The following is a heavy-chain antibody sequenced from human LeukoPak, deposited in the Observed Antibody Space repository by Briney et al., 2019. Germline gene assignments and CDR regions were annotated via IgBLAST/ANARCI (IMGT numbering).Heavy chain of an antibody. Sequence: GASVKVSCTASGYTFTTSDINWVRQAPGQGLEWMGWISPSNGNTDYAQKFQGRVTMTTDISTTTAYLELRSLRSDDTAVYYCATDTSYSWYDTFGEYWGQGTLVTVSS. V-gene: IGHV1-18*01. CDR3: ATDTSYSWYDTFGEY. J-gene: IGHJ4*02. CDR1: GYTFTTSD. CDR2: ISPSNGNT. D-gene: IGHD5-12*01.